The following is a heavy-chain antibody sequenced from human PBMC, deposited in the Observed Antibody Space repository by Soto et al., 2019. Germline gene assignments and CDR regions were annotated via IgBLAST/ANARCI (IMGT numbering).Heavy chain of an antibody. Sequence: ASVKVSCKASGGTFSSHAISWVLQAPGQGLEWMGGIIPIFGTANYAQKFQGRVTITADESTSTAYMELSSLRSEDTAVYYCAAYCSGGSCYSSLAEYFQHWGQGTLVTVSS. V-gene: IGHV1-69*13. CDR2: IIPIFGTA. CDR1: GGTFSSHA. CDR3: AAYCSGGSCYSSLAEYFQH. J-gene: IGHJ1*01. D-gene: IGHD2-15*01.